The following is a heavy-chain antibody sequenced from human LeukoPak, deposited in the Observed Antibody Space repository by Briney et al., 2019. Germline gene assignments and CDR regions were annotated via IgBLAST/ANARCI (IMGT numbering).Heavy chain of an antibody. CDR3: AKANYGDYGGYYYYMDV. Sequence: GRSLRLSCAASGFTFDDYAMHWVRQAPGKGLEWVSGISWNSGRTGYADSEKGRFTISRDNAKNSLYLQMNSLRAEDTALYYCAKANYGDYGGYYYYMDVWGKGTTVTISS. CDR1: GFTFDDYA. D-gene: IGHD4-17*01. V-gene: IGHV3-9*01. CDR2: ISWNSGRT. J-gene: IGHJ6*03.